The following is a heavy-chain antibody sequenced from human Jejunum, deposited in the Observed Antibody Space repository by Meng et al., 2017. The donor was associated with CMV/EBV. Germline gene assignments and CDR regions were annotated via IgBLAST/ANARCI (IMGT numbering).Heavy chain of an antibody. CDR1: GFTFRSYA. D-gene: IGHD6-25*01. Sequence: GFTFRSYAMNWGRQAPGKGLEWLALISYDGGDKYYADSVKGRFTISRDNSQNTLHLQMNSLRVDDTALYYCAKDPSGSFYHYGMDVWGQGTTVTVSS. V-gene: IGHV3-30-3*02. CDR2: ISYDGGDK. J-gene: IGHJ6*02. CDR3: AKDPSGSFYHYGMDV.